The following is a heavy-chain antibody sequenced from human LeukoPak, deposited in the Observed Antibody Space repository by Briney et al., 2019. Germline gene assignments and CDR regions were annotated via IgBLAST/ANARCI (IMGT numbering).Heavy chain of an antibody. CDR2: INTNTGNP. CDR1: GYTFTSYA. Sequence: GASVTVSCKASGYTFTSYAMNWVRQAPGQGLEWMGWINTNTGNPTYAQGFTGRFVFSLDTSVSTAYLQISSLKAEDTAVYYCARGQWVAAALDSSIDYWGQGTLVTVSS. D-gene: IGHD6-13*01. CDR3: ARGQWVAAALDSSIDY. V-gene: IGHV7-4-1*02. J-gene: IGHJ4*02.